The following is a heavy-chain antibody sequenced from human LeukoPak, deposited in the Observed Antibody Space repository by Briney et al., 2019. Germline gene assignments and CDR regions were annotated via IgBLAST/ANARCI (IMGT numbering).Heavy chain of an antibody. J-gene: IGHJ4*02. CDR1: GGSFSGYY. D-gene: IGHD1-1*01. CDR3: ARGAGWTGTGFDY. V-gene: IGHV4-34*01. Sequence: PSETLSLTCAVYGGSFSGYYWSWIRQPPGKGLEWIGEINHSGSTNYNPSLKSRATISVDTSKNQFSLKLSSVTAADTAVYYCARGAGWTGTGFDYWGQGTLVTVSP. CDR2: INHSGST.